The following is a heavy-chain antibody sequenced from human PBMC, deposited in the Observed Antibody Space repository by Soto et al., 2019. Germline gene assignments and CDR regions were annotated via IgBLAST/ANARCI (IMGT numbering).Heavy chain of an antibody. CDR3: ARGKYYYGSGSYTAYYYYYYMDV. V-gene: IGHV4-34*01. CDR2: INHSGST. D-gene: IGHD3-10*01. Sequence: PSETLSLTCAVYGGSFSGDYWSWIRQPPGKGLEWIGEINHSGSTNYNPSLKSRVTISVDTSKNQFSLKLSSVTAADTAVYYCARGKYYYGSGSYTAYYYYYYMDVWGKGTTVT. CDR1: GGSFSGDY. J-gene: IGHJ6*03.